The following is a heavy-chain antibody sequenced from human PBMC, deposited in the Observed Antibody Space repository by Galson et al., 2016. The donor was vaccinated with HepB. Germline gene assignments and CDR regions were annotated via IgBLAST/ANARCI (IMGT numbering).Heavy chain of an antibody. V-gene: IGHV3-74*01. J-gene: IGHJ5*02. D-gene: IGHD5-18*01. CDR1: GFTFSGYW. Sequence: SLRLSCAASGFTFSGYWMHWVRQAPGRGLVWVSRINSDGTTTTYADSVKGRFTISRDNAKNTLYLQMNSLRAEDTAIYYCASDPSKDTGGQDGFDPWGQGTLVTVSS. CDR2: INSDGTTT. CDR3: ASDPSKDTGGQDGFDP.